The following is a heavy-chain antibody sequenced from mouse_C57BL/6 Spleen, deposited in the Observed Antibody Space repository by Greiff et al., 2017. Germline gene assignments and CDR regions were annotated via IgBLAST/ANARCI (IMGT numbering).Heavy chain of an antibody. D-gene: IGHD5-5*01. V-gene: IGHV1-61*01. J-gene: IGHJ4*01. CDR1: GYTFTSYW. CDR2: IYPTDSET. Sequence: QVQLQQPGAELVRPGSSVKLSCKASGYTFTSYWMDWVKQRPGQGLEWIGNIYPTDSETHYNQKFKDKATLTVDKSSSTAYMQLSSLTSEDSAVYYCARRLPHAMDYWGQGTSVTVSS. CDR3: ARRLPHAMDY.